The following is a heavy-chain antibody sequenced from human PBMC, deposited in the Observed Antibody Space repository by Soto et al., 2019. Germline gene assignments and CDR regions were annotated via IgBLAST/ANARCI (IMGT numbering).Heavy chain of an antibody. J-gene: IGHJ5*02. CDR3: ARPQAYCSGGSCYSTWFDP. D-gene: IGHD2-15*01. V-gene: IGHV4-59*08. CDR2: IFYSGST. CDR1: GGSISSYY. Sequence: PSETLSLTCTVSGGSISSYYWSLIRQPPGKGLEWIGYIFYSGSTNYNPSLKSRVTISLDTSKNQFSLKLSSVTAADTAVYYCARPQAYCSGGSCYSTWFDPWGPGTLVTVSS.